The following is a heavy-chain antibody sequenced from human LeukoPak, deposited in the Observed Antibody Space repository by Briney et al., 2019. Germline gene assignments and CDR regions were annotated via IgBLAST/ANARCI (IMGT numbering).Heavy chain of an antibody. CDR3: ARVPYYYDSSHFDY. V-gene: IGHV4-4*02. Sequence: SETLSLTCAVSGGSISSSNWWSRVRQPPRKGLEWIGEIYHSGSTNYNPSLKSRVTISVDTSKNQFSLKLSSVTAADTAVYYCARVPYYYDSSHFDYWGQGTLVTVSS. CDR1: GGSISSSNW. J-gene: IGHJ4*02. CDR2: IYHSGST. D-gene: IGHD3-22*01.